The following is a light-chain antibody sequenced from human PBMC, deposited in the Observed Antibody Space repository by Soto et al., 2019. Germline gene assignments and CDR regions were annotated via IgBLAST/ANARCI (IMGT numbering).Light chain of an antibody. V-gene: IGLV2-14*01. CDR3: STYTSSSTGV. J-gene: IGLJ2*01. Sequence: QSALTEPACVSGSPGQSITISCTETRSDVGGYNYVSWYQQHPGKAPKLMIYDVSNRPSGVPNRFSGSKSRNTASLTISGLQAEDESDYYCSTYTSSSTGVFGGGTKVTVL. CDR1: RSDVGGYNY. CDR2: DVS.